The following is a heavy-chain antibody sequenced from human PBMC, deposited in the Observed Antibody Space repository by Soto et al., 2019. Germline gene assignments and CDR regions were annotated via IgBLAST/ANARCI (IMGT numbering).Heavy chain of an antibody. Sequence: SETLSLTCTVSGGSISSSSYYWGWIRQPPGKGLEWIGSIYYSGSTYYNPSLKSRVTISVDTSKNQFSLKLSSVTAADTAVYYCACSELDIVVVVAGGDWFDPWGQGTLVTVSS. J-gene: IGHJ5*02. CDR3: ACSELDIVVVVAGGDWFDP. CDR2: IYYSGST. D-gene: IGHD2-15*01. CDR1: GGSISSSSYY. V-gene: IGHV4-39*01.